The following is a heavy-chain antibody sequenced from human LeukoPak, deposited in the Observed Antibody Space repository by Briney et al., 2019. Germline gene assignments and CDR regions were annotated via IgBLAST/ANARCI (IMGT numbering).Heavy chain of an antibody. V-gene: IGHV4-34*01. D-gene: IGHD3-22*01. Sequence: TSETLSLTCAVYGGSFSGYYWSWIRQPPGKGLEWIGEINHSGSTNYNPSLKSRVTISVDTSKNQFSLKLSSVTAADTAVYYCAREGYYYDSSGYYLALDYWGQGTLVTVSS. J-gene: IGHJ4*02. CDR1: GGSFSGYY. CDR2: INHSGST. CDR3: AREGYYYDSSGYYLALDY.